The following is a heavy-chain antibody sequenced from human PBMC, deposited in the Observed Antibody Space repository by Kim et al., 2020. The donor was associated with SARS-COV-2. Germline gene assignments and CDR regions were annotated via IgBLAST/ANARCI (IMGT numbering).Heavy chain of an antibody. V-gene: IGHV3-33*06. Sequence: GGSLRLSCAASGFTFSNYGMHWLRQAPGKGREWVAVIWYDGSNKDYADSVKGRFTISRDNSKNTLYLQMNSLRDEDTAVYYCAKDFVGGPGTEYWGQGTLVPVSS. CDR3: AKDFVGGPGTEY. D-gene: IGHD3-10*01. CDR1: GFTFSNYG. CDR2: IWYDGSNK. J-gene: IGHJ4*02.